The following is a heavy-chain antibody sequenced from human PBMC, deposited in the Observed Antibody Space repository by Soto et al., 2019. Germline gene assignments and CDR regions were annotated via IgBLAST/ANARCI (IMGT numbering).Heavy chain of an antibody. D-gene: IGHD1-26*01. V-gene: IGHV3-30*18. CDR1: GFTFSDYG. Sequence: QVQLVESGGGVVQPGRSLRLSCAASGFTFSDYGIHWVRQAPGKGLEWVAVISYDGSNEYYTDSVKGRFTISRDNSKNPLYLHMNSLRAEATAVYSGAKYLGRGYYGPLDYWGRGTPVTVSS. J-gene: IGHJ4*02. CDR2: ISYDGSNE. CDR3: AKYLGRGYYGPLDY.